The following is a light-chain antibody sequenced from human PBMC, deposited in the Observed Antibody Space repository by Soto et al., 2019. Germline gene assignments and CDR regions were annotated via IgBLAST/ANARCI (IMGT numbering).Light chain of an antibody. CDR2: GAS. V-gene: IGKV3-15*01. J-gene: IGKJ1*01. Sequence: EIVMTQSPATLSLSPGGTATISCSISQSVCSNLAWYQQKPGQAPRLLIYGASPRATGIPARFSGSGSGTEFTLTISSLQSEDFAVYYCQQYNNWPPVTFGQGTKVDIK. CDR1: QSVCSN. CDR3: QQYNNWPPVT.